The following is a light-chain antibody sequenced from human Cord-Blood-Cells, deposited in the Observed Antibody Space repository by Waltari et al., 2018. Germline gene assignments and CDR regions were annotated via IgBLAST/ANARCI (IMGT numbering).Light chain of an antibody. CDR2: ATS. Sequence: DIQMIQSPSSLSASVGARVTITCRASQSISSYLNWYQPKPGKAPKLLIYATSSLQSGVPSRFSGSGSGTDFTLTISSLQPEDFATYYCQQSYSTPFTFGPGTKVDIK. V-gene: IGKV1-39*01. CDR1: QSISSY. J-gene: IGKJ3*01. CDR3: QQSYSTPFT.